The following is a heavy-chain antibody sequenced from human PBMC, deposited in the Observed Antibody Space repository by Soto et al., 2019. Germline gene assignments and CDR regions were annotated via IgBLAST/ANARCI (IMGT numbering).Heavy chain of an antibody. CDR2: ISYGGSNK. CDR3: ARFNIDYYVMDV. J-gene: IGHJ6*02. D-gene: IGHD2-15*01. V-gene: IGHV3-30*03. Sequence: GGSLRLSCAASGFTFSSYGMHWVRQAPGKGLEWVAVISYGGSNKYYADSVKGRFTISRDNSKNTLYLQMNSLRAEDTAVYYCARFNIDYYVMDVWGQGTTVTVSS. CDR1: GFTFSSYG.